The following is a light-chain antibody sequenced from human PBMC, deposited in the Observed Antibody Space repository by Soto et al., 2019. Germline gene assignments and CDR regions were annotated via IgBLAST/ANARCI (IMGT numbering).Light chain of an antibody. J-gene: IGLJ2*01. CDR3: SSYAGSNNFRV. Sequence: QSVLTQPPSASGSPGQSVTISCTGTSSDVGDNKYVSWYQQQPGKAPKVIIYEISERPSEVPDRFSGSKSGNTASLTVSGLRAEDEADYYCSSYAGSNNFRVFGGGTKLTVL. V-gene: IGLV2-8*01. CDR1: SSDVGDNKY. CDR2: EIS.